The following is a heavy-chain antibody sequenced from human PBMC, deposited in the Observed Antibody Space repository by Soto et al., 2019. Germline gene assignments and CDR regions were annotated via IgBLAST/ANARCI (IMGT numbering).Heavy chain of an antibody. V-gene: IGHV3-30-3*01. D-gene: IGHD1-26*01. CDR1: GLTFSMFA. J-gene: IGHJ6*02. CDR2: ISYDGTSE. Sequence: QVQLVESGGGVVQPGRSLRLSCAASGLTFSMFAMHWVRQAPGKGLEWVAVISYDGTSEYYADSVKGRFTISRDNSTNTLYLQMSSLRAEDTAMYYCAKALGRDGDYQYGMDGWGQGTTVTVSS. CDR3: AKALGRDGDYQYGMDG.